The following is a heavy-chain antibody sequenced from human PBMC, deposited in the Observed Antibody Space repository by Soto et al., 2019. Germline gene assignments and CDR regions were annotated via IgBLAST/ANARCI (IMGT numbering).Heavy chain of an antibody. D-gene: IGHD3-10*01. CDR3: AREIDYLTFGELSCFDP. V-gene: IGHV4-59*13. CDR1: GSSITSSE. Sequence: WKPLTFPFRVPGSSITSSEWSWIGRRPGKALEGFGYIYYSGSANYSPSLKSRVTISVDKSKNPFSLKLSSVTAADTAVYYCAREIDYLTFGELSCFDPWGQGTRVTVSS. J-gene: IGHJ5*02. CDR2: IYYSGSA.